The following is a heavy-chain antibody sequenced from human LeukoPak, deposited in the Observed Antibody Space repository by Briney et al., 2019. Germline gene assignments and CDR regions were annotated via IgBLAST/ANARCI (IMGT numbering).Heavy chain of an antibody. CDR1: EFTFSSFT. V-gene: IGHV3-21*01. D-gene: IGHD3-10*01. Sequence: GGSLRLSCAASEFTFSSFTMNWVRQAPGKGLEWVSSISGSSSYIYYADSVKGRFTISRDNAKNSLYLQMNSLRVEDTAMYYCARDKNYGSGNMDVWGKGTTVTVSS. J-gene: IGHJ6*03. CDR2: ISGSSSYI. CDR3: ARDKNYGSGNMDV.